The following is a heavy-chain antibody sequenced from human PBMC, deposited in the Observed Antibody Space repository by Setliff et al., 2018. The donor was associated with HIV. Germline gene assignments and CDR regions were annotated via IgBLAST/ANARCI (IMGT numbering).Heavy chain of an antibody. CDR1: GVSVNNDDDY. V-gene: IGHV4-39*02. Sequence: PSETLSLTCAVSGVSVNNDDDYWGWIRQPPGKGLEWIAIIHQSGTAHKRPSLKSRVTISIDTSENLFSLKLTSVTAADTAVYYCARRPIKGYGPFDSWGPGTLVTVSS. D-gene: IGHD2-15*01. CDR3: ARRPIKGYGPFDS. J-gene: IGHJ4*02. CDR2: IHQSGTA.